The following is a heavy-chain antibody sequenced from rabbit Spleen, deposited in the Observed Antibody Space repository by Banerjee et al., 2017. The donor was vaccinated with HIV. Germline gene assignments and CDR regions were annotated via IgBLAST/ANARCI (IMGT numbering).Heavy chain of an antibody. CDR2: IDIGSSGFT. Sequence: QSLEESGGDLVKPGASLTLTCKASGFDFSGDSYDSYMCWVRQAPGKGLEWIACIDIGSSGFTYFASWAKGRFTISKTSSTTVTLQMTSLTAADTATYFCARGKDYNGGQFNLWGQGTLVTVS. V-gene: IGHV1S40*01. D-gene: IGHD4-1*01. CDR3: ARGKDYNGGQFNL. J-gene: IGHJ4*01. CDR1: GFDFSGDSY.